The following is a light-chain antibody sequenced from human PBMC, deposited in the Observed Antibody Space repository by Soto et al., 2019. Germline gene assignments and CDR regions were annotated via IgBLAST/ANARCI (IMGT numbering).Light chain of an antibody. CDR2: EGT. CDR1: SCDVGAYNY. CDR3: SYFATSSTWV. J-gene: IGLJ3*02. Sequence: QSALTQPPSASGSPGQSVTISCTGTSCDVGAYNYVSWYQQHAGKAPKLVIYEGTKRPSGVPDRFSGSKSANTASLTVSGLAAEDEDDYYCSYFATSSTWVFGGGTKVTVL. V-gene: IGLV2-8*01.